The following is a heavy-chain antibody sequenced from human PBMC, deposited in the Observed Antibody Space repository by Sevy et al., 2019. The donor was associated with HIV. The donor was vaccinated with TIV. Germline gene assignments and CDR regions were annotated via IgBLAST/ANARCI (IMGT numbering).Heavy chain of an antibody. V-gene: IGHV3-23*01. CDR1: GFTFNTHA. CDR2: ISGPGYST. CDR3: AKALNPALESMLQVSFRTLKGFDV. Sequence: GGSLRLSCAASGFTFNTHAMNWVRQAPGKGLEWVSTISGPGYSTCYAESVKGRFTISRDNSKNTLHLQMTSLRADDTAIYYCAKALNPALESMLQVSFRTLKGFDVWGQGTMVTVSS. J-gene: IGHJ3*01. D-gene: IGHD3-16*02.